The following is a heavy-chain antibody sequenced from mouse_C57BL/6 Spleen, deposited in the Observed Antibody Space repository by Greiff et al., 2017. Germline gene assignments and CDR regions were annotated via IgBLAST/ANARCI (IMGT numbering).Heavy chain of an antibody. Sequence: QVQLQQPGAELVKPGASVKLSCKASGYTFTSYWMHWVKQRPGQGLEWIGMIHPNSGSTNYNEKFKSKATLTVDKSSSTAYMQLSSLTSEDSAVYYCTRDSNWDDLDYWGQGTTLTVSS. V-gene: IGHV1-64*01. J-gene: IGHJ2*01. D-gene: IGHD4-1*01. CDR2: IHPNSGST. CDR1: GYTFTSYW. CDR3: TRDSNWDDLDY.